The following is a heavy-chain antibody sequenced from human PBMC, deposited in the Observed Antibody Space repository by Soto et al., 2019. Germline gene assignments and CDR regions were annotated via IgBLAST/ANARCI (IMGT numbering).Heavy chain of an antibody. CDR2: IRSKTNTYAT. J-gene: IGHJ4*02. V-gene: IGHV3-73*01. Sequence: EVRLVESGGGLVQPGGSLKVSCAASGFTFSDSTIHWVRQTSGKGLEWVGRIRSKTNTYATAYAASVKGRFTISRDDSKDTAYLQMNSLKSEDTAVYYCTRQYLLRGPFDYWGPGTPVTVSS. D-gene: IGHD3-10*01. CDR1: GFTFSDST. CDR3: TRQYLLRGPFDY.